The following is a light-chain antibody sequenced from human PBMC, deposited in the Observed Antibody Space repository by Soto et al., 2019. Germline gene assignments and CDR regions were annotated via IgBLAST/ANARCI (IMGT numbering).Light chain of an antibody. J-gene: IGLJ2*01. CDR1: SSNIGSHP. V-gene: IGLV1-44*01. Sequence: QSVLTQPPSASGTPGQRVTISCSGSSSNIGSHPVNWYQHLPRTAPKLLIYRNNQRPSGVPDRFSGSMSGTSASLAISGLQSEDEADYYCAAWEDSLNGPVFGGGTKLTVL. CDR2: RNN. CDR3: AAWEDSLNGPV.